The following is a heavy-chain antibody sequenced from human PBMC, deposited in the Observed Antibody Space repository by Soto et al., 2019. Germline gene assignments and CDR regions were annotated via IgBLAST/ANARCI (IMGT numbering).Heavy chain of an antibody. CDR2: IVASGITT. J-gene: IGHJ2*01. D-gene: IGHD6-13*01. CDR3: AKDLRGPQAGTWYFDL. V-gene: IGHV3-23*01. Sequence: EVQLLESGGGLVQPGGSLRLACATSGLPFSSCSMGWVRQAPGKGPEWVSSIVASGITTYYADSVKGRFTISRDNSKNTLYLQMSSLRAEDTAVYYCAKDLRGPQAGTWYFDLWGRGTLVSVSS. CDR1: GLPFSSCS.